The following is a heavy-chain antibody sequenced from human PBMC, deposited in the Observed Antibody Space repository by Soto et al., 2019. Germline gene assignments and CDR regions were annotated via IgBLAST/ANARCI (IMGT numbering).Heavy chain of an antibody. J-gene: IGHJ4*02. Sequence: PGGSLRLSCAASGFTFSSYTMSWVRQPQRKGLEWVLGIGGRGTSSYYAASVKGRFAISRDNSNNQLFLQLSSLRAEDTAVYYCAKSRYDNNSGDYYDFWGQGTRVTVSS. CDR3: AKSRYDNNSGDYYDF. CDR1: GFTFSSYT. V-gene: IGHV3-23*01. CDR2: IGGRGTSS. D-gene: IGHD3-22*01.